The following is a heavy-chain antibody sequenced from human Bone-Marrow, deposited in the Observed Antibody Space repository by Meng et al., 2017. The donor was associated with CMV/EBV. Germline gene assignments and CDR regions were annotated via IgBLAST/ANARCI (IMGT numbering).Heavy chain of an antibody. D-gene: IGHD6-6*01. CDR3: ARLGSSGLNFDY. V-gene: IGHV4-59*01. CDR1: GGSIFNYY. CDR2: VSYSGST. Sequence: GSLRLSCTVSGGSIFNYYWSWIRQPPGKGMEWIGYVSYSGSTNYNPSLKSRVTISLDTSKNQFSLKLSSVTAADTAVYYCARLGSSGLNFDYCGQGTLVTVSS. J-gene: IGHJ4*02.